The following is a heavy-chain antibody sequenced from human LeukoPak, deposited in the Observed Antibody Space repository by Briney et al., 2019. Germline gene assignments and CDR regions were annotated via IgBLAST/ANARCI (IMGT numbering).Heavy chain of an antibody. CDR1: GFTFSTSW. Sequence: PGGSLRLSCAASGFTFSTSWMTWVRQAPGKGLDWLGNINPDGSRINYVDSVKGRFTFSRDNAKNSLFLQMNSLRAEDTAVYYCARDRWDDYGDYVPYYYYGMDVWGQGTTVTVSS. CDR2: INPDGSRI. J-gene: IGHJ6*02. D-gene: IGHD4-17*01. CDR3: ARDRWDDYGDYVPYYYYGMDV. V-gene: IGHV3-7*01.